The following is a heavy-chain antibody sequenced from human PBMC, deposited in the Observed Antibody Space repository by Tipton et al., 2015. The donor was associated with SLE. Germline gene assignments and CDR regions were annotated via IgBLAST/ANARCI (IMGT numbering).Heavy chain of an antibody. CDR3: ARHRREQWLGKVDYFDY. D-gene: IGHD6-19*01. J-gene: IGHJ4*02. Sequence: TLSLTCTVSGGSISSRSYYWGWIRQPPGKGLEWIGSIYNSGSTNYNPSLKSRVTISVDTSKNQFSLNVNSVTAADTAIYSCARHRREQWLGKVDYFDYWGQGILVTVSS. CDR1: GGSISSRSYY. V-gene: IGHV4-39*01. CDR2: IYNSGST.